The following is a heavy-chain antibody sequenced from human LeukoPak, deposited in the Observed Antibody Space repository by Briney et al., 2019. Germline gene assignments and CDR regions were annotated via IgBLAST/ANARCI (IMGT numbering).Heavy chain of an antibody. Sequence: GGCLRLSCAASGFSVNSNYMGWVRQAAGKGLEWVLVIYSGGSTYYADSVKGRFTISRHISKNTLYLQMNSLRAEDTAVYYCARAGPYDAFDIWGQGTMVTVSS. V-gene: IGHV3-53*04. J-gene: IGHJ3*02. CDR3: ARAGPYDAFDI. D-gene: IGHD1-14*01. CDR1: GFSVNSNY. CDR2: IYSGGST.